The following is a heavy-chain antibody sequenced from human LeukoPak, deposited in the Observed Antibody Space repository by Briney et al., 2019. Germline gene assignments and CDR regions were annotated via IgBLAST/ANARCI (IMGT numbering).Heavy chain of an antibody. J-gene: IGHJ4*02. CDR3: ARGLGSPVGRNY. CDR2: MNPNSGNT. V-gene: IGHV1-8*01. Sequence: ASVKVSCKASGYTSTTYGINWVRQATGQGLEWMGWMNPNSGNTGYAHKFQGRVTMTTNTSLSTAYMELSSLRSEDTAVYYCARGLGSPVGRNYWGQGTLVTVSS. D-gene: IGHD1-26*01. CDR1: GYTSTTYG.